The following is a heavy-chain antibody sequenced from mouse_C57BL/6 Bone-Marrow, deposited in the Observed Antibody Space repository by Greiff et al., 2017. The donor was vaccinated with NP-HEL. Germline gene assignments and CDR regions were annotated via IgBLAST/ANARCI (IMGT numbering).Heavy chain of an antibody. D-gene: IGHD2-4*01. CDR1: GYTFTSYW. J-gene: IGHJ3*01. V-gene: IGHV1-59*01. Sequence: QVQLQQPGAELVRPGTSVKLSCKASGYTFTSYWMHWVKQRPGQGLEWIGVIDPSDSYTNYNQKFKGKATLTVDTSSSTAYMQLSSLTSEDSAVYYCAREGLYYDFFADWGQGTLVTVSA. CDR2: IDPSDSYT. CDR3: AREGLYYDFFAD.